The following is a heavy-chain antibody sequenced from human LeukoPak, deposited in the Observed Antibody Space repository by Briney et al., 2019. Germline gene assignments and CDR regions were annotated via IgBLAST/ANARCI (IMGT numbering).Heavy chain of an antibody. Sequence: SETLSLTCTVSGGSISSYYWSWIRQPPGKGLEWIGYIYHTGSAAYNPSLKSRVTMSVDTSKNQFTLKLSSVTAADTAVYYCARCFCVTDTCLHMDVWGKGTTVTVSS. V-gene: IGHV4-59*08. CDR3: ARCFCVTDTCLHMDV. CDR2: IYHTGSA. D-gene: IGHD3-3*01. J-gene: IGHJ6*03. CDR1: GGSISSYY.